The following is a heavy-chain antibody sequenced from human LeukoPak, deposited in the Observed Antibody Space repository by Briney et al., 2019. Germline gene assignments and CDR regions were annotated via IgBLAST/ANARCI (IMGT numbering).Heavy chain of an antibody. D-gene: IGHD6-13*01. CDR3: ARDPIAAVRFDY. V-gene: IGHV3-33*01. J-gene: IGHJ4*02. CDR2: IWYDGSNK. Sequence: GGSLRLSCAASGFTFTSYGMHWVRQAPGKGLEGVAVIWYDGSNKYYADSVKGRFTISRDNSKNTLYLQMNSLRAEDTAVYYCARDPIAAVRFDYWGQGTLVTVSS. CDR1: GFTFTSYG.